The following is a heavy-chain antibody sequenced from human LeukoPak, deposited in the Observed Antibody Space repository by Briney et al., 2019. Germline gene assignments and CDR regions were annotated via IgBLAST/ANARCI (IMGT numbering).Heavy chain of an antibody. CDR3: ARTLITFGGVIKY. V-gene: IGHV3-30*19. Sequence: GGSLRLSCAASGFTFSSYDMHWVRQAPGKGLEWVAVISYDGSNKYYADSVKGRFTISRDNSKNTLYLQMNSLRAEDTAVYYCARTLITFGGVIKYWGQGTLVTVSS. D-gene: IGHD3-16*02. CDR1: GFTFSSYD. CDR2: ISYDGSNK. J-gene: IGHJ4*02.